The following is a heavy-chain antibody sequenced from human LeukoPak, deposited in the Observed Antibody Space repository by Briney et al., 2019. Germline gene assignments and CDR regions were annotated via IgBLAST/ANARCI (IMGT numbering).Heavy chain of an antibody. J-gene: IGHJ4*02. CDR1: GYTFTGYY. D-gene: IGHD3-3*01. Sequence: VASVKVSCKASGYTFTGYYMHWVRQAPGQGLEWMGWINPNSGGTYYAQKFQGRVTMTRDTSISTAYMELSRLRSDDTAVYYCARSASYDFWSGYYYWGQGTLVTVSS. CDR2: INPNSGGT. V-gene: IGHV1-2*02. CDR3: ARSASYDFWSGYYY.